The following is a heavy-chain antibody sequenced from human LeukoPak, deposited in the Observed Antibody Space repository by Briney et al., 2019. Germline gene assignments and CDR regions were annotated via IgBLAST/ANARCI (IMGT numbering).Heavy chain of an antibody. CDR1: GFTFHDYA. CDR3: AKVHYGAESYYNGAFDM. J-gene: IGHJ3*02. V-gene: IGHV3-9*03. D-gene: IGHD3-10*01. CDR2: ISWNCGSI. Sequence: GRSLRLSCAASGFTFHDYAMHWVRQAPGKGLEWVSGISWNCGSIGYADSVKGRFTISRDNAKNSLYRPMNSLSAEDMAMYYCAKVHYGAESYYNGAFDMGGEGTMVTVPS.